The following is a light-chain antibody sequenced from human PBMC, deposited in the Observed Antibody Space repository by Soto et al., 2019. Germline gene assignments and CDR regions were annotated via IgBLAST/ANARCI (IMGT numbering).Light chain of an antibody. CDR2: DSS. Sequence: DIQMTPSPSTLSASVGDRVTITCRASQSISRWLAWYQQKPGKAPNLLIYDSSNLQSGVTSRFSVSGSGTEDTVKITRLHPDDFATFSCQHYDSYSWPFVQGASVEIK. CDR1: QSISRW. CDR3: QHYDSYSWP. J-gene: IGKJ1*01. V-gene: IGKV1-5*01.